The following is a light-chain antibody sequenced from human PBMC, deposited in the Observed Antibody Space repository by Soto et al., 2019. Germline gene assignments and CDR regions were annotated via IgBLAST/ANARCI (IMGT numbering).Light chain of an antibody. CDR2: WAS. Sequence: DIVMTQSPDSLAVSLGERATINCKSSQSVLYSSNNKNCLAWYQQKPGQPPKLLIYWASTRESGAPDRFSGSGSGTDFALTISSLQAEDVAVYFCQQYYSTPPTFGGGTKVEIK. CDR1: QSVLYSSNNKNC. CDR3: QQYYSTPPT. V-gene: IGKV4-1*01. J-gene: IGKJ4*01.